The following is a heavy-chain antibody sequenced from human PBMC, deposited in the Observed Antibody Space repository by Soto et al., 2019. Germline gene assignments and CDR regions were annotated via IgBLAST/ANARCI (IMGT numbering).Heavy chain of an antibody. J-gene: IGHJ4*02. Sequence: GGSLRLSCAASGFTFSSYAMSWVRQAPGKGLEWVSAISGSGGSTYYADSVKGRFTISRDNSKNTLYLQMNSLRAEDTAVYYCAKGVGYCSGGSCFTAYYFDYWGQGTLVTVSS. V-gene: IGHV3-23*01. CDR1: GFTFSSYA. CDR2: ISGSGGST. CDR3: AKGVGYCSGGSCFTAYYFDY. D-gene: IGHD2-15*01.